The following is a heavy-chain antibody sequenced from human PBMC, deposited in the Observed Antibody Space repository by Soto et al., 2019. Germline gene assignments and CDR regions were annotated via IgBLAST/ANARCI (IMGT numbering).Heavy chain of an antibody. CDR1: GGTFSSYA. CDR3: ARGKGGSGRTSYDDDGMDV. J-gene: IGHJ6*02. V-gene: IGHV1-69*01. D-gene: IGHD3-10*01. Sequence: QVQLVQSGAEVKKPGSSVKVSCKASGGTFSSYAISWVRQAPGQGLEWMGGIIPIFGTANYAQKFQGRVTITADEATSKAYMERSSLRSEDTAVYYCARGKGGSGRTSYDDDGMDVWGQGTTVTVSS. CDR2: IIPIFGTA.